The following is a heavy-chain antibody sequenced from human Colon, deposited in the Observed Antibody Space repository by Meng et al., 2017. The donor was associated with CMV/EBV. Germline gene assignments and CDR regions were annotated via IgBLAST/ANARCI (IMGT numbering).Heavy chain of an antibody. CDR3: AKSPGGYSSSWSPFDS. CDR2: ISGGGANT. CDR1: GFTFSDYA. Sequence: GESLKISCTGSGFTFSDYAMTWVRQVPGKGLEWVSGISGGGANTYYADSVKGRFTISRDNSKNTLYLQMNSLRDDDTAVYYCAKSPGGYSSSWSPFDSWGQGTLVTVSS. D-gene: IGHD6-13*01. V-gene: IGHV3-23*01. J-gene: IGHJ4*02.